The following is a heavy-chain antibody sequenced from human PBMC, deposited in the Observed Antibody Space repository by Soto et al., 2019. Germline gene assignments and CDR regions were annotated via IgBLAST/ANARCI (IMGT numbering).Heavy chain of an antibody. CDR1: GFTFDNYG. CDR3: ARADRASGWYVAMDV. CDR2: IWCDGRNK. V-gene: IGHV3-33*01. D-gene: IGHD6-19*01. J-gene: IGHJ6*02. Sequence: QVQLVESGGGVVQPGRSLRLSCTASGFTFDNYGMHWVRQAPGKGLEWVAGIWCDGRNKYYAYSVKGRFTISIDSSTNTLYLQMNSLRAEATAVYSCARADRASGWYVAMDVWGQVTTVTVSS.